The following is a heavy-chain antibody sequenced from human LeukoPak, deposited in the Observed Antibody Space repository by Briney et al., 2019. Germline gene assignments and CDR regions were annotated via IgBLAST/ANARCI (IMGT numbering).Heavy chain of an antibody. V-gene: IGHV1-69*05. J-gene: IGHJ4*02. CDR1: GDTFKKYA. D-gene: IGHD6-19*01. CDR3: ARGGAEAVAGSLDF. CDR2: IIPVFGTP. Sequence: GSSVKVSCKASGDTFKKYAIYWVRQAPGRGLEWLGGIIPVFGTPNYAQKFQGRVTISTDESTTTGYMQLSSLKSEDTAVYYCARGGAEAVAGSLDFWGQGTLVTVSS.